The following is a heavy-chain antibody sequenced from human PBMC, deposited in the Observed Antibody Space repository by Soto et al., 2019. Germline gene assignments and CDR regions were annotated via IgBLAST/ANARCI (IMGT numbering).Heavy chain of an antibody. J-gene: IGHJ4*02. CDR2: ISDSGATT. CDR1: GFPFGENA. D-gene: IGHD6-19*01. V-gene: IGHV3-23*01. CDR3: AKEDTSSGSLDY. Sequence: GGSLRLSCAASGFPFGENAMSWVRQAPGKGLEWVSGISDSGATTYYADSVRGRFTISRDNSKNTLYLQMKSLRAEDSASYYCAKEDTSSGSLDYWGQGALVTAPQ.